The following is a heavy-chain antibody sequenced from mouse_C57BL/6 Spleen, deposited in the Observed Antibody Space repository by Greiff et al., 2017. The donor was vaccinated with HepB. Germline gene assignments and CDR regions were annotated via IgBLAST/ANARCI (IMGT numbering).Heavy chain of an antibody. D-gene: IGHD2-1*01. CDR2: IWRGGST. CDR1: GFSLTSYG. J-gene: IGHJ2*01. Sequence: VQLQQSGPGLVQPSQSLSITCTVSGFSLTSYGVHWVRQSPGKGLEWLGVIWRGGSTDYNAAFMSRLSITKDNSKSQVFFKMNSLQADDTAIYYCAKNEGYYGNYYFDYWGQGTTLTVSS. V-gene: IGHV2-5*01. CDR3: AKNEGYYGNYYFDY.